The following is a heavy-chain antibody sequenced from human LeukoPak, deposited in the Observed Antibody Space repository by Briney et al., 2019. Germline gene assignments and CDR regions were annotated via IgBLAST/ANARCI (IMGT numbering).Heavy chain of an antibody. J-gene: IGHJ4*02. CDR3: ARQFDF. V-gene: IGHV4-61*02. CDR2: IYTTGST. CDR1: GASISSGDYY. Sequence: SETLSLTCTVSGASISSGDYYWTWIRQPPGKGLEWIGRIYTTGSTDYSPSLKSRLTISLDTSKNQFSLRLSSVTAAYTAVYYCARQFDFWGQGTLVTVCS.